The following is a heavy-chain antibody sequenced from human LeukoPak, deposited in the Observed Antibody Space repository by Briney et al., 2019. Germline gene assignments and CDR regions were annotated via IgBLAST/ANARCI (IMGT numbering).Heavy chain of an antibody. J-gene: IGHJ5*02. CDR2: IIPIFGTA. CDR1: GGTFSSYA. D-gene: IGHD3-22*01. CDR3: ARGDSSGYPYNWFDP. Sequence: ASVKVSCKASGGTFSSYAISWVRQAPGQGLEWMGGIIPIFGTANYAQKFQGRVTITADESTSTAYMEPSSLRSEDTAVYYCARGDSSGYPYNWFDPWGQGTLVTVSS. V-gene: IGHV1-69*13.